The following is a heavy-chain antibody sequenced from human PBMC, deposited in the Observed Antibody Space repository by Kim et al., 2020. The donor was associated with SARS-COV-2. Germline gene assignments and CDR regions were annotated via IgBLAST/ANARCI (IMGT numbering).Heavy chain of an antibody. V-gene: IGHV3-9*01. CDR3: AKDIGYSSGGIGY. J-gene: IGHJ4*02. Sequence: GCADSGTGRFTITRDNAKNSLYLQMNSLRAEDTALYYWAKDIGYSSGGIGYWGRGTLVTVSS. D-gene: IGHD6-19*01.